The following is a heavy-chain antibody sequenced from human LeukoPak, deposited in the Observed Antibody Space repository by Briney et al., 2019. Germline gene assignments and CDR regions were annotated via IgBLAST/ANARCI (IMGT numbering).Heavy chain of an antibody. Sequence: GASVKASCKASGYTFTSYYMHWVRQAPGQRLEWMGIINPSCGSTSYAQKFQGRVTMTKDTSTITVYMELSSLRSEDTAVYYCARSPQYSSGWYYRYYYYGMDVWGQGTTVTVSS. CDR2: INPSCGST. CDR1: GYTFTSYY. J-gene: IGHJ6*02. V-gene: IGHV1-46*01. D-gene: IGHD6-13*01. CDR3: ARSPQYSSGWYYRYYYYGMDV.